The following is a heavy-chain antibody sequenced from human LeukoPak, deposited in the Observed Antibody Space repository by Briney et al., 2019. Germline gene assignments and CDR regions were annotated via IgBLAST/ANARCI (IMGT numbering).Heavy chain of an antibody. CDR2: INSDGSST. Sequence: GGSLRLSCAASGLTFSSYWMHWVRQAPGKGLVWVSRINSDGSSTTYADSVKGRFTISRDNAKNTLYLQMNSLRAEDTADYYCISSNPTSDYWGQGTLVAVSS. D-gene: IGHD1-14*01. V-gene: IGHV3-74*01. CDR1: GLTFSSYW. CDR3: ISSNPTSDY. J-gene: IGHJ4*02.